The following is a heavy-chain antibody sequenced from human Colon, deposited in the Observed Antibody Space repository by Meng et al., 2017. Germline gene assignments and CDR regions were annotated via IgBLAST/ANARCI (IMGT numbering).Heavy chain of an antibody. D-gene: IGHD3-3*01. J-gene: IGHJ4*02. Sequence: QVPLPESGPGLVTPAWTLSLTCAVPGGAIISSDWWSWVRPPPGKGLEWIAEIFHSGSTNYKSSLKSRATISVDRSKNQFSLKLNSVTAADTAVYYCAAIFGLGPGYWGQGTLVTVSS. CDR3: AAIFGLGPGY. CDR2: IFHSGST. V-gene: IGHV4-4*02. CDR1: GGAIISSDW.